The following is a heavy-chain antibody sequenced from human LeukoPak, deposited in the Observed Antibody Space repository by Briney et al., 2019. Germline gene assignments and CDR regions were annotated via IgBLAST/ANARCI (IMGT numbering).Heavy chain of an antibody. CDR3: VRLRRNSDTSGYYYYYDF. Sequence: GGSLRLSCAASGYTFSSFSINWVRQAPGKGLEWVSSISVRSNYIYYADSVRGRFTISRDDARDSLYLQMNSLRAEDTAVYYCVRLRRNSDTSGYYYYYDFWGQGALVTVSS. D-gene: IGHD3-22*01. CDR2: ISVRSNYI. V-gene: IGHV3-21*01. J-gene: IGHJ1*01. CDR1: GYTFSSFS.